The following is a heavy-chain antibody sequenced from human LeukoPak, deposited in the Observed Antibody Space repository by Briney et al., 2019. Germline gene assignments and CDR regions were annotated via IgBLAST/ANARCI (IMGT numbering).Heavy chain of an antibody. CDR3: AKNWGPGMAFYEY. Sequence: GGSLRLSCVASGFTFSNYAMAWVRQAPGKGLEWVSAISGGGAYIYYGDSVKGRFTGSRDNSKSTLYLEMRNLRAEDTAVYYCAKNWGPGMAFYEYWGQGTQVTVSS. J-gene: IGHJ4*02. D-gene: IGHD5-18*01. CDR1: GFTFSNYA. V-gene: IGHV3-23*01. CDR2: ISGGGAYI.